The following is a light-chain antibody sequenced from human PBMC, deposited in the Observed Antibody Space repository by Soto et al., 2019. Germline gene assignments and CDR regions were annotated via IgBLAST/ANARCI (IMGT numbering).Light chain of an antibody. J-gene: IGKJ4*02. CDR1: QSVTSTY. Sequence: EIVLTQSPGTLSLSPGERATLSCRASQSVTSTYLAWYQQKPGQAPRLLIYGASNRATGIPDRFTGSGSGTDFTLTISRREPEDFAVYCCQQYGRSPLTFGGGTNVEIK. CDR2: GAS. V-gene: IGKV3-20*01. CDR3: QQYGRSPLT.